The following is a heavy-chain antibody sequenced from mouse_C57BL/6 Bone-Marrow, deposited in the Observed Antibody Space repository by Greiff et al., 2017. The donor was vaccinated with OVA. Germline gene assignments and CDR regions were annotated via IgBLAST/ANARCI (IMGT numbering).Heavy chain of an antibody. CDR2: IYPRSGNT. CDR1: GYTFTSYG. CDR3: ARARSYYFAY. V-gene: IGHV1-81*01. J-gene: IGHJ3*01. Sequence: VQLQQSGAELARPGASVKLSCKASGYTFTSYGISWVKQRPGQGLEWIGEIYPRSGNTYYNEKFKGKATLTADKSSSTAYMELRSQTSEDSAVYFCARARSYYFAYWGQGTLVTVSA. D-gene: IGHD2-12*01.